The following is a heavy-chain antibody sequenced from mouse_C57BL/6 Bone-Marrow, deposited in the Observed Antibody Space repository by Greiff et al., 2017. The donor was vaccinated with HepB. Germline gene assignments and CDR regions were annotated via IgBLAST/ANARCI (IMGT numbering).Heavy chain of an antibody. D-gene: IGHD2-3*01. V-gene: IGHV14-4*01. CDR3: TSIYDGYCYFAY. J-gene: IGHJ3*01. CDR2: IDPENGDT. CDR1: GFNIKDDY. Sequence: DVHLVESGAELVRPGASVKLSCTASGFNIKDDYMHWVKQRPEQGLEWIGWIDPENGDTEYASKFQGKATITADTSSNTAYLQLSSLTSEDTAVYYCTSIYDGYCYFAYGGQGTLVTVSA.